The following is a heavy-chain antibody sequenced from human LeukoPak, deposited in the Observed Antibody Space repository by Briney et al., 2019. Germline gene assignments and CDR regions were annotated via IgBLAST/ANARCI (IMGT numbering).Heavy chain of an antibody. CDR2: IIPILGTA. CDR1: GGTFSTYA. J-gene: IGHJ6*04. V-gene: IGHV1-69*13. CDR3: ARSETDDYYYYGMDV. Sequence: SVKVSCKASGGTFSTYAISWVRQAPGRGLEWMVGIIPILGTANYAQKFQGRVTITADESTSTAYMGLSSLRSEDTAVYYCARSETDDYYYYGMDVWGKGTTVIVSS.